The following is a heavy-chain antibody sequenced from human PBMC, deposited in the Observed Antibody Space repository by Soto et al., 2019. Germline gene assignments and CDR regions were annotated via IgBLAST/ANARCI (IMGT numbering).Heavy chain of an antibody. CDR1: GYICTNYL. CDR2: IDHSDSYT. CDR3: AGSRLAADAPFDY. J-gene: IGHJ4*02. D-gene: IGHD6-13*01. Sequence: EVQVVQSGAEVKKPGESLRISCTGSGYICTNYLITWVRQMPGKGLEWMGRIDHSDSYTNYSPSFHGHVTISSDKSISTAYLQWSSLKASDTAIYYCAGSRLAADAPFDYWGQGTPVTVSS. V-gene: IGHV5-10-1*01.